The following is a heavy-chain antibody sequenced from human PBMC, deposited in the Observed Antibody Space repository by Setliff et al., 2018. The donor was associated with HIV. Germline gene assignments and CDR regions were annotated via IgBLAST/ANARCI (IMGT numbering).Heavy chain of an antibody. CDR2: IFSSGIT. J-gene: IGHJ6*03. CDR1: GDSISSGAYY. V-gene: IGHV4-30-4*08. CDR3: ARQVRGLLPLYYMDV. D-gene: IGHD3-10*01. Sequence: SETLSLTCSVSGDSISSGAYYWSWIRQHPVRGLEWIGYIFSSGITYYSPSLHSRVTISLDTSKNQFSLKLSSVTAADTAVYYCARQVRGLLPLYYMDVWGKGTTVTVSS.